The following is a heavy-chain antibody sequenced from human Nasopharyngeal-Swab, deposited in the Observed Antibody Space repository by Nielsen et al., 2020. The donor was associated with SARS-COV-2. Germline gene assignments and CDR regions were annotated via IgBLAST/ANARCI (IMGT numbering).Heavy chain of an antibody. CDR1: GFTFSSYS. CDR3: AKARRTDTYGYECFDS. V-gene: IGHV3-9*01. Sequence: LSLTCAASGFTFSSYSMHWVRQPPGKGLEWVSGITWNSGNKGYAESVQGRFTISRDNAKNSLYLHMNSLRAEDTALYYCAKARRTDTYGYECFDSWGQGTLVTVSS. D-gene: IGHD5-18*01. J-gene: IGHJ4*02. CDR2: ITWNSGNK.